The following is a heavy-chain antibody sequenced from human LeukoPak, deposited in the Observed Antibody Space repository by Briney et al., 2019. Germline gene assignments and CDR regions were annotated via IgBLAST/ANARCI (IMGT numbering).Heavy chain of an antibody. Sequence: PSETLSLTCAVYGGSFSGYYWSWIRQPPGEGLEWIGEINHSGSTNYNPSLKSRVTISVDTSKNQFALKLSSVTAADTAVYYCARGAPRGYYYDSSGSKPFDYWGQGTLVTVSS. CDR3: ARGAPRGYYYDSSGSKPFDY. J-gene: IGHJ4*02. CDR2: INHSGST. CDR1: GGSFSGYY. V-gene: IGHV4-34*01. D-gene: IGHD3-22*01.